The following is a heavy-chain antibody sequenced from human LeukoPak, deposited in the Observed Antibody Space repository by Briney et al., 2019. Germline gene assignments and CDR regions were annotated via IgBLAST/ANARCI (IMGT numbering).Heavy chain of an antibody. J-gene: IGHJ4*02. V-gene: IGHV3-23*01. Sequence: GGSLRLSCEASGFIFKNYAMSWVRQAPGKGLEWVSGVSASGLVTYYADSVRGRFTISRDNSKNTLYLQMDSLRAEDTAVYYCATPPTVTRNYWGQGTLVTVSS. D-gene: IGHD4-17*01. CDR1: GFIFKNYA. CDR3: ATPPTVTRNY. CDR2: VSASGLVT.